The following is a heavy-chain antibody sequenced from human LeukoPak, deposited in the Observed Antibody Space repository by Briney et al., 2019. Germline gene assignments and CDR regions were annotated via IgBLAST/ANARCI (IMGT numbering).Heavy chain of an antibody. Sequence: GGSLRLSCAASGFTFDDYGMSWVRQAPGKGLEWVSGINWNGGSTGYADSVKGRFTISRDNAKNSLYLQMNSLRAEDTALYYCARYPTYYYDSSSYKEGSYFDYWGQGTPVTVSS. CDR3: ARYPTYYYDSSSYKEGSYFDY. D-gene: IGHD3-22*01. J-gene: IGHJ4*02. V-gene: IGHV3-20*04. CDR1: GFTFDDYG. CDR2: INWNGGST.